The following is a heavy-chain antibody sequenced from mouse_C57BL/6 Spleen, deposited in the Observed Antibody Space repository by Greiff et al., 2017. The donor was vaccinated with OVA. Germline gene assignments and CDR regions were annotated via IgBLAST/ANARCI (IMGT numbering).Heavy chain of an antibody. Sequence: QVQLQQSGAELVKPGASVKLSCKASGYTFTSYWMHWVKQRPGRGLEWIGRIDPERGGTKYNEKFKGKATLTADKPSSTAYMQLSSLTSEDSAVYYCAGPSMDPYWYFDVWGTGTTVTVAS. J-gene: IGHJ1*03. D-gene: IGHD1-1*02. V-gene: IGHV1-72*01. CDR2: IDPERGGT. CDR3: AGPSMDPYWYFDV. CDR1: GYTFTSYW.